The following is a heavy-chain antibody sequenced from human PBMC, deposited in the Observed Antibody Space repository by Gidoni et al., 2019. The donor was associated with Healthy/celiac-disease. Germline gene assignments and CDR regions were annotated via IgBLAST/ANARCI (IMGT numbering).Heavy chain of an antibody. CDR2: IWYDGSNK. CDR3: ARDLRGAYYGSGSTLDY. V-gene: IGHV3-33*01. D-gene: IGHD3-10*01. Sequence: QVQLVESGGGVVQPGRSLRLSCAAPGFTFSSYGMHWVRQAPGKGLERVAVIWYDGSNKYYADSVKGRFTISRDNSKNTLYLQMNSLRAEDTAVYYCARDLRGAYYGSGSTLDYWGQGTLVTVSS. CDR1: GFTFSSYG. J-gene: IGHJ4*02.